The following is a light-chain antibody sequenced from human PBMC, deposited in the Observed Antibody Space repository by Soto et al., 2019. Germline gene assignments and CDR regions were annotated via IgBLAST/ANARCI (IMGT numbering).Light chain of an antibody. Sequence: DIQMTQSPSSLSASIGDRATITCRTSQDISNSLAWYQQKPVKAPKLLIFAASTLQSGVPSRFSGGGSGTEFTLTISSLQPEDVATYYCQKYNFAPWTFGQGTKVEI. V-gene: IGKV1-27*01. CDR3: QKYNFAPWT. CDR2: AAS. J-gene: IGKJ1*01. CDR1: QDISNS.